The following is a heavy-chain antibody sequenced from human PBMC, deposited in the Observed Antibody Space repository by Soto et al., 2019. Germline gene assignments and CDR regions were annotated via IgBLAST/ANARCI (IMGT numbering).Heavy chain of an antibody. CDR1: GFTFSNYA. Sequence: GGSLRLSCASSGFTFSNYAMNWVRQAPGKGLEWVSTISGSDGRTFYADSVKGRFTISRDNSKNTLYLQVNSLRAEDTAVYYCAKSANNGVAVAFDYWGQGTLVTVSS. CDR3: AKSANNGVAVAFDY. J-gene: IGHJ4*02. V-gene: IGHV3-23*01. D-gene: IGHD6-19*01. CDR2: ISGSDGRT.